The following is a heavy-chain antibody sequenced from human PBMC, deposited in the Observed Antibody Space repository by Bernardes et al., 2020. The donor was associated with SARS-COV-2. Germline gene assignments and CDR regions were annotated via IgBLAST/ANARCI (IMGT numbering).Heavy chain of an antibody. D-gene: IGHD3-10*01. V-gene: IGHV4-59*01. J-gene: IGHJ4*02. CDR1: GGSISSYY. Sequence: SETLSLTCTVSGGSISSYYWSWIRQPPGKGLEWIGYIYYSGSTNYNPSLKSRVTISVDTSKNQFSLKLSSVTAADTAVYYCARAGGGSPLSYYYGSGSYDYWGQGTLVTVSS. CDR2: IYYSGST. CDR3: ARAGGGSPLSYYYGSGSYDY.